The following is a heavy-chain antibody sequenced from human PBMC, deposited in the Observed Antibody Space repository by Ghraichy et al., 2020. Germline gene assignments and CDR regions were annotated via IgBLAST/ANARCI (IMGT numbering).Heavy chain of an antibody. D-gene: IGHD3-10*01. Sequence: LSLTCAASGFTFSSYAMSWVRQAPGKGLEWVSAISGSGGSTYYADSVKGRFTISRDNSKNTLYLQMNSLRAEDTAVYYCAKVKKAGSLVRMTFFFDYWGQGTLVTVSS. CDR1: GFTFSSYA. V-gene: IGHV3-23*01. J-gene: IGHJ4*02. CDR2: ISGSGGST. CDR3: AKVKKAGSLVRMTFFFDY.